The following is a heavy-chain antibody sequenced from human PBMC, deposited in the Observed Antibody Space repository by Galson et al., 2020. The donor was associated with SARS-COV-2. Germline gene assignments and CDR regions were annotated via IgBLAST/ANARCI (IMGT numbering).Heavy chain of an antibody. V-gene: IGHV4-34*01. D-gene: IGHD3-22*01. J-gene: IGHJ4*02. Sequence: TLSLTCAVYGESFSGHHWSWIRQPPGEGLEWIGEINQSGNINYNPSLKSRVTISVDTSKNQFSLKLSSVTAADTAVYYCARGRLQITMMVVVFTGGSFYFDYWGQGTLVTVSS. CDR3: ARGRLQITMMVVVFTGGSFYFDY. CDR1: GESFSGHH. CDR2: INQSGNI.